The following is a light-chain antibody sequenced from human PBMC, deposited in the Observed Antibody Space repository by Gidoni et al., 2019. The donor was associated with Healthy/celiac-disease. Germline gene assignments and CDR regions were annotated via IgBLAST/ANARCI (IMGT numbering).Light chain of an antibody. CDR2: DAS. CDR1: QSVSSY. V-gene: IGKV3-11*01. J-gene: IGKJ5*01. Sequence: EIVLTQSPATLSLSPGERATLSCRASQSVSSYLAWYPQKPGQAPRLLIYDASNRATGIPARFSGSGSGTDFTLTISSLVPEDFAVYYCQLRSNWPAITFGQGTRLEIK. CDR3: QLRSNWPAIT.